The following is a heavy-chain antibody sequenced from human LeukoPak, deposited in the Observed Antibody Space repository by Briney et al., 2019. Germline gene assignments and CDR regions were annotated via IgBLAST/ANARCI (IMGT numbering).Heavy chain of an antibody. V-gene: IGHV1-69*13. D-gene: IGHD6-19*01. J-gene: IGHJ4*02. Sequence: SVKVSCKASGGTFNSYAISWVRQAPGQGLEWMGWINLFFCTANYAQKFQGRVTITADESTSTAYMELSSLRSEDTAVYYRARDSVAGSPEFDYWGQGTLVTVSS. CDR3: ARDSVAGSPEFDY. CDR1: GGTFNSYA. CDR2: INLFFCTA.